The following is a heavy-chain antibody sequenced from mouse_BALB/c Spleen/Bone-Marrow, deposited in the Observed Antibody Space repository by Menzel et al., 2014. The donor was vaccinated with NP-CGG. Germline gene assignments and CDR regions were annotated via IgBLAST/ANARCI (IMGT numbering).Heavy chain of an antibody. J-gene: IGHJ1*01. Sequence: EVKLLESGGDLVQPGGSLKVSCAASGFDFSRFWMSWVRQAPGKGLEWIGEINPDSSTINYTPSLKDKFIISRDSAKNALSLQMSKMRSEDTALYYCARRYGRSYRYWYFDVWGAGTTVTVSS. CDR1: GFDFSRFW. CDR2: INPDSSTI. CDR3: ARRYGRSYRYWYFDV. D-gene: IGHD1-1*01. V-gene: IGHV4-1*02.